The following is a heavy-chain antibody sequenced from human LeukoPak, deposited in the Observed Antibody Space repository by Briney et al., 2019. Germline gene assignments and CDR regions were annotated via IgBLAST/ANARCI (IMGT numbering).Heavy chain of an antibody. CDR1: GYTFTGYY. V-gene: IGHV1-2*02. J-gene: IGHJ4*02. CDR3: ARKKVDVVSTYDY. CDR2: INPNSGGT. D-gene: IGHD5/OR15-5a*01. Sequence: ASVKVSCKASGYTFTGYYMHWVRQAPGQGLEWMGWINPNSGGTNYAQKFQGRVTMTRDTSISTAYMELSSLTSDDTAVYYCARKKVDVVSTYDYWGQGTLVTVSS.